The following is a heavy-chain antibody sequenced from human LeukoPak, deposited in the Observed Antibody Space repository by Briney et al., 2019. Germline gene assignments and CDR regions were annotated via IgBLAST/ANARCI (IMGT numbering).Heavy chain of an antibody. CDR2: IYHSGST. J-gene: IGHJ4*02. CDR3: ARIAAHSWTKD. Sequence: SETLSLTCAVSGYSISSGYYWGWIRQPPGKGLEWIGSIYHSGSTYYNPSLKSRVTLSVGTSKNQFSLKLSSVTAADTAVYYCARIAAHSWTKDWGQGTLVTVSS. V-gene: IGHV4-38-2*01. CDR1: GYSISSGYY. D-gene: IGHD6-13*01.